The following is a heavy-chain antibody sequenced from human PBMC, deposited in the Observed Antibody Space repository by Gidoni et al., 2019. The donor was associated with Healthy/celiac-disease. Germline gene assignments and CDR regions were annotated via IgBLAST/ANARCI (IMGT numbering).Heavy chain of an antibody. V-gene: IGHV3-7*03. CDR2: IKQDGSEK. CDR3: ARDLFSGYDLLIVGNVRAFDI. Sequence: EVQLVESGGGLVQPGGSLRLSCAASGFTFSSYWMSWVRQAPGQGLDVVSNIKQDGSEKYDVDSVKGRFTISRDNAKNSLYLQMNSLRAEDTAVYYCARDLFSGYDLLIVGNVRAFDIWGQGTMVTVSS. D-gene: IGHD5-12*01. CDR1: GFTFSSYW. J-gene: IGHJ3*02.